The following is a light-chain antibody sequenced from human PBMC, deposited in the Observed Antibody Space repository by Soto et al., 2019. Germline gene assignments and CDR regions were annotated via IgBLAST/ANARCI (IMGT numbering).Light chain of an antibody. CDR3: QQRSNWPPIT. J-gene: IGKJ5*01. Sequence: EIVLTQSPATLSLSPGERSTLCLMASHIVSSYLAWYQQKPGQAPRLLIYDASNRATGIPARFSGSGSGTDFTLTISSLEPEDFAVDYCQQRSNWPPITFGQGTRLE. CDR1: HIVSSY. V-gene: IGKV3-11*01. CDR2: DAS.